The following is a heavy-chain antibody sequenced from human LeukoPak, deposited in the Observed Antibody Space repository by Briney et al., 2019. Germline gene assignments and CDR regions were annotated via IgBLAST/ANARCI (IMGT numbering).Heavy chain of an antibody. V-gene: IGHV3-23*01. CDR3: AKVPYDSTGYYYFDY. Sequence: GGSLRLSCAASGFTFSSYAMSWVRHGPRKGLEWVSDIRGSGISTWYADSVKGRFTISRDNSQNTLYLQMNSLRAEDTAVYYCAKVPYDSTGYYYFDYWGQGTLVTVSS. D-gene: IGHD3-22*01. J-gene: IGHJ4*02. CDR1: GFTFSSYA. CDR2: IRGSGIST.